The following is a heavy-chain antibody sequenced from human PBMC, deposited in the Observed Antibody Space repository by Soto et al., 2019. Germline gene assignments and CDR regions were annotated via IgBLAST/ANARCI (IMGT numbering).Heavy chain of an antibody. Sequence: HPGGSLRLSCAASGFTFDDYAMHWVRQAPGKGLEWVSGISWNSGSIGYADSVKGRFTISRDNAKNSLYLQMNSLRAEDTALYYCAKDRAGTTPSGMDVWGQGTTVTVSS. CDR1: GFTFDDYA. CDR2: ISWNSGSI. J-gene: IGHJ6*02. V-gene: IGHV3-9*01. CDR3: AKDRAGTTPSGMDV. D-gene: IGHD1-7*01.